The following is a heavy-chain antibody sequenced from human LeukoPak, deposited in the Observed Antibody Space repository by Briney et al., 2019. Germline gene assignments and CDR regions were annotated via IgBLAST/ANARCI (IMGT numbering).Heavy chain of an antibody. J-gene: IGHJ4*02. Sequence: PGGSLRLSCAASGFTFSSYAMTWVRQAPGKGLEWVSALSGSGGSTYYADSVKGRFTISRGNSQNTLYLQMNSLRAEDTAVYYCAKDWAGSDKRYYFDYWGQGTLVTVSS. CDR1: GFTFSSYA. CDR2: LSGSGGST. V-gene: IGHV3-23*01. D-gene: IGHD5-24*01. CDR3: AKDWAGSDKRYYFDY.